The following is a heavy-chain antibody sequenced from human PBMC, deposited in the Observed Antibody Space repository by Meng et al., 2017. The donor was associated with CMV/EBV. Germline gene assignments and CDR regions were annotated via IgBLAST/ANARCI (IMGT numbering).Heavy chain of an antibody. V-gene: IGHV3-7*01. J-gene: IGHJ4*02. D-gene: IGHD4-11*01. CDR2: IKQDGSEK. CDR1: GFTFSSYW. Sequence: GESLKISCAASGFTFSSYWMSWVHQAPGKGLEWVANIKQDGSEKYYVDSVKGRFTISRDNAKNSLYLQMNSLRAEDTAVYYCARDRSKVTLFRVPTYYFDYWGQGTLVTVSS. CDR3: ARDRSKVTLFRVPTYYFDY.